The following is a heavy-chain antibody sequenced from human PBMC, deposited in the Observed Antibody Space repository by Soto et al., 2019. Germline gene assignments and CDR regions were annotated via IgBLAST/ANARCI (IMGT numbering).Heavy chain of an antibody. V-gene: IGHV1-8*01. CDR1: GYTFTNYD. J-gene: IGHJ4*02. D-gene: IGHD3-9*01. CDR2: MRPNNGNT. Sequence: QVQLVQSGAEVKKPGASVKVSCKASGYTFTNYDINWVRQATGQGLEWMGWMRPNNGNTDYAQKFQGRVTMTRNTSINTAYMELSSLRSEDTAVYYCASWAGYSKWGQGTLVTVSS. CDR3: ASWAGYSK.